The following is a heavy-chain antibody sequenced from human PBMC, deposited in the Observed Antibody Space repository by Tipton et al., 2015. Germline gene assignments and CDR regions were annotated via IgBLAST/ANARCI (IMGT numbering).Heavy chain of an antibody. CDR2: IHHGGTT. J-gene: IGHJ1*01. Sequence: TLSLTCTVSGDSTSSSSWWTWVRQPPGKGLEWIGEIHHGGTTNYNPSLKSRVTMSVDTSKNQFSLQLSSVTAADTAVYYCARSLYYYDRYFQHWGQGTLVTVS. D-gene: IGHD3-22*01. V-gene: IGHV4-4*02. CDR3: ARSLYYYDRYFQH. CDR1: GDSTSSSSW.